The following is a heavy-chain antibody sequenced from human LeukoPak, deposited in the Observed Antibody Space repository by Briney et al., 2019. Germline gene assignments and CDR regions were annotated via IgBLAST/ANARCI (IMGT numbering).Heavy chain of an antibody. Sequence: SETLSLTCTVSGVSISTSTYYWAWIRQPPGKGLEWIGSMFYRGSTYYNPSLKSRVTISVDTSKNQFSLKLSSVTDSDTAIFYCARQGGWGGAASLIEYWGQGTLVTVSS. CDR2: MFYRGST. D-gene: IGHD1-26*01. CDR3: ARQGGWGGAASLIEY. V-gene: IGHV4-39*01. J-gene: IGHJ4*02. CDR1: GVSISTSTYY.